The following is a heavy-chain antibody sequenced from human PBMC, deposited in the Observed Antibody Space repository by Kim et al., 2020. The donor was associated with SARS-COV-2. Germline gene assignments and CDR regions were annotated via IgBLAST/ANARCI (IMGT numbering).Heavy chain of an antibody. CDR1: GFTFSSYS. D-gene: IGHD3-16*02. V-gene: IGHV3-48*04. Sequence: GGSLRLSCAASGFTFSSYSMNWVRQAPGKGLEWVSYISSSSSTIYYADSVKGRFTISRDNAKNSLYLQMNSLRAEDTAVYYCTRLGDYVWGSYRAPFDYWGRGTLVTVSS. CDR2: ISSSSSTI. CDR3: TRLGDYVWGSYRAPFDY. J-gene: IGHJ4*02.